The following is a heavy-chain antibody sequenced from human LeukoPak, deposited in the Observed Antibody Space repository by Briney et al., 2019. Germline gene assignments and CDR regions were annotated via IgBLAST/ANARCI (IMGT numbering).Heavy chain of an antibody. CDR2: INPSGGST. J-gene: IGHJ4*02. Sequence: GASVKVSCKASGYTFTSYYMHWVRQAPGQGLEWMGIINPSGGSTSYAQKFQGRVTMTRDTSTSTVYMELSSLRSEDTAVYYCARVGSAVVVPAAISGWGQGTLVTVSS. V-gene: IGHV1-46*03. CDR1: GYTFTSYY. D-gene: IGHD2-2*01. CDR3: ARVGSAVVVPAAISG.